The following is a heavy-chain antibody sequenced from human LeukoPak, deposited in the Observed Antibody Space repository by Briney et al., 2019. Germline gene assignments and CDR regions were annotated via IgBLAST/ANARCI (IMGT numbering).Heavy chain of an antibody. CDR3: AKDRHYGSGIDWVI. V-gene: IGHV3-23*01. D-gene: IGHD3-10*01. CDR2: ISGSGGST. CDR1: GFTFSSYA. Sequence: GGSLRLSCAASGFTFSSYAMSWVRQAPGKGLEWVSAISGSGGSTYYADSVQGRFTISRDNSKNTLYLQLNSLRAEDTAVYYCAKDRHYGSGIDWVIWGQGTLVTVSS. J-gene: IGHJ4*02.